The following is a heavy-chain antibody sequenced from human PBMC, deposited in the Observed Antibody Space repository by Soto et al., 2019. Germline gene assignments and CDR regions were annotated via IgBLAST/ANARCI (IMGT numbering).Heavy chain of an antibody. CDR3: ARKDSSSAFDY. Sequence: GESLKISCKVSGYSFTTYWIGWVRQMPGKGLEWMGIIYPGDSDTRYSPSFQGQVTISADKYISTAYLQWSSLKASDTAMYYCARKDSSSAFDYWGQGTLVTVSS. V-gene: IGHV5-51*01. D-gene: IGHD3-22*01. CDR1: GYSFTTYW. J-gene: IGHJ4*02. CDR2: IYPGDSDT.